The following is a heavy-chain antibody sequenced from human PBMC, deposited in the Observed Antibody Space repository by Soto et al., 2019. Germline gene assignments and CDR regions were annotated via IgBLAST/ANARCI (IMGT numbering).Heavy chain of an antibody. D-gene: IGHD5-18*01. CDR2: INHSGST. J-gene: IGHJ4*02. CDR1: GGSFSGYY. CDR3: ASAPYSPGPKWYY. Sequence: SETLSLTCAVYGGSFSGYYWSWIRQPPGKGLEWIGEINHSGSTNYNPSLKSRVTISVDTSKNQFSLKLSSVTAADTAVYYCASAPYSPGPKWYYWGQGTLVTVSS. V-gene: IGHV4-34*01.